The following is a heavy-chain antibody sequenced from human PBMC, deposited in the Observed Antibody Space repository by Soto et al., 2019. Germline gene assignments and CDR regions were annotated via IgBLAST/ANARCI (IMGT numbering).Heavy chain of an antibody. D-gene: IGHD3-10*01. Sequence: GGSLILSCAASVFTFSSYGIRWVRQAPNKRVEWVGMRLYDGSNKYYEDSVKCRFTIVRDNSNNTLYLQKNSLRAEETAVYYCAREGYEEVRGVIPYCYDGMDVWGQGTTVTVSS. CDR3: AREGYEEVRGVIPYCYDGMDV. CDR1: VFTFSSYG. J-gene: IGHJ6*02. CDR2: RLYDGSNK. V-gene: IGHV3-33*01.